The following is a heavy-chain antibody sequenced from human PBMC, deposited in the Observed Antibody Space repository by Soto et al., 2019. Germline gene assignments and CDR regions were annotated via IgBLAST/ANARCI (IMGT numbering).Heavy chain of an antibody. CDR1: GFTFSSYA. D-gene: IGHD3-10*01. J-gene: IGHJ6*02. CDR2: ISYDGSNK. CDR3: ARASTSGRFNYYGMDV. V-gene: IGHV3-30-3*01. Sequence: GGSLRLSCAASGFTFSSYAMHWVRQAPGKGLEWVAVISYDGSNKYYADSVKGRFTISRDNSKNTLYLQMNSLRAEDTAVYYCARASTSGRFNYYGMDVWGQGTTVTVSS.